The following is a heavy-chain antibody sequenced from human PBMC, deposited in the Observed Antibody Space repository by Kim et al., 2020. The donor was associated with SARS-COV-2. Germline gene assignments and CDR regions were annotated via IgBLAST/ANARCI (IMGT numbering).Heavy chain of an antibody. CDR1: GGSFSGYY. V-gene: IGHV4-34*01. CDR3: ARGRNMVRGAGSNPIDY. J-gene: IGHJ4*02. CDR2: INHSGST. Sequence: SETLSLTCAVYGGSFSGYYWSWIRQPPGKGLEWIGEINHSGSTNYNPSLKSRVTISVDTSKNQFSLKLSSVTAADTAVYYCARGRNMVRGAGSNPIDYWGQGTLVTVSS. D-gene: IGHD3-10*01.